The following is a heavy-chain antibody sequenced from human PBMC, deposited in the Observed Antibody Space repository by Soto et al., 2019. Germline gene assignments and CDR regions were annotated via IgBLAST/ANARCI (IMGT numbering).Heavy chain of an antibody. D-gene: IGHD3-9*01. CDR1: GFTPTTTP. J-gene: IGHJ4*02. CDR2: ISGTASRT. Sequence: AGSMKLSCAGSGFTPTTTPLSWVRQPPGKGLEWVTTISGTASRTYYVDSVKGRFFISRDNSKNTVTLQMNNLTLDDTAVYYCATSFRYFDNWGQGTRVTVSS. V-gene: IGHV3-23*01. CDR3: ATSFRYFDN.